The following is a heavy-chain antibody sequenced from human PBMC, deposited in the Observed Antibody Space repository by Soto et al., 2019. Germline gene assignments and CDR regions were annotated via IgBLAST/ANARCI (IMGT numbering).Heavy chain of an antibody. CDR2: IWYDGSNK. Sequence: QPGGSLRLSSAASGFTFSSYGMHWVRQAPGKGLEWVAVIWYDGSNKYYADSVKGRFTISRDNSKNTLYLQMNSLRAEDTAVYYCARSAANGGTYFDYWGQGTLVTVSS. J-gene: IGHJ4*02. V-gene: IGHV3-33*01. CDR3: ARSAANGGTYFDY. CDR1: GFTFSSYG. D-gene: IGHD6-13*01.